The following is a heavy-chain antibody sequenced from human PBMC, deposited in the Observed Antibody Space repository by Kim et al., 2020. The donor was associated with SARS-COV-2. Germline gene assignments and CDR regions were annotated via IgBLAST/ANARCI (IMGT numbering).Heavy chain of an antibody. CDR2: IIPIFGTA. V-gene: IGHV1-69*13. Sequence: SVKVSCKASGGTFSSYAISWVRQAPGQGLEWMGGIIPIFGTANYALKFQGRVTITADESTSTAYMELSSLRSEDTAVYYCARAIDYYGSGSYYNYWGQGTLVTVSS. CDR1: GGTFSSYA. J-gene: IGHJ4*02. CDR3: ARAIDYYGSGSYYNY. D-gene: IGHD3-10*01.